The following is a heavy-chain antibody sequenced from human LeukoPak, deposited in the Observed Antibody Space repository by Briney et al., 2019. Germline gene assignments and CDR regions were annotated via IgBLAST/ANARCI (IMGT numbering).Heavy chain of an antibody. J-gene: IGHJ4*02. CDR2: IYPGDSDT. V-gene: IGHV5-51*01. Sequence: VSLKISCKGSGYSFTSYLIRGVRQMAGKGLEWMGIIYPGDSDTRYSPSFQGQVTISADKSISTAYLQWSSLKASDTAMYYCARRGGSYADYWGQGTLVTVSS. D-gene: IGHD1-26*01. CDR1: GYSFTSYL. CDR3: ARRGGSYADY.